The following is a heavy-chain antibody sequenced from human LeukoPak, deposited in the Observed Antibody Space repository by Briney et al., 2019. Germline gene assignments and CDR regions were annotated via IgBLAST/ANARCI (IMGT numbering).Heavy chain of an antibody. V-gene: IGHV4-30-4*02. CDR2: IYYSGST. D-gene: IGHD7-27*01. CDR1: GGSISSGDYY. CDR3: ARDLTWGAFDI. Sequence: SSETLSLTCTVSGGSISSGDYYWSWIRQPPGKGLEWIGYIYYSGSTYYNPSLKSRVTISVDTSKNQFSLKLSSVTAADTAVYYCARDLTWGAFDIWGQGTMVTVSS. J-gene: IGHJ3*02.